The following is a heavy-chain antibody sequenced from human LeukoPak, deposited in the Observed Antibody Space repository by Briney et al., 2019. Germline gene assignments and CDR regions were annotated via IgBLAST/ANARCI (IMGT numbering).Heavy chain of an antibody. J-gene: IGHJ4*02. V-gene: IGHV3-66*04. Sequence: GGSLRLSCAASGFTVSSNYMSRVRQAPGKGLEWVSVVYSGGSTYYADSVKGRFTISRDNSKNTLYLQMNSLRAEDTAVYYCARQPLTMVGTNYFDYWGQGTLVTVSS. CDR3: ARQPLTMVGTNYFDY. CDR1: GFTVSSNY. D-gene: IGHD4/OR15-4a*01. CDR2: VYSGGST.